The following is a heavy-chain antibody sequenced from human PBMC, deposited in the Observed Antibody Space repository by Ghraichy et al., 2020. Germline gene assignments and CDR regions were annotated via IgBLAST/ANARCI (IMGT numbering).Heavy chain of an antibody. J-gene: IGHJ6*02. V-gene: IGHV4-59*08. D-gene: IGHD5-18*01. CDR2: VYFNGNT. CDR3: ARRGRGYSLYFYGLDI. CDR1: GGSIRSYY. Sequence: TLSLICTVSGGSIRSYYWSWIRHPPGKGLEWIGYVYFNGNTDYSPSLKSRATLSVDTSKNQFSLRLASVTAADTAVYYCARRGRGYSLYFYGLDIWGQGTTVTVSS.